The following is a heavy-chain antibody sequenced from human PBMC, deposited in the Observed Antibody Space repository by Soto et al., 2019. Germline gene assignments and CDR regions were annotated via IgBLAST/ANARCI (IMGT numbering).Heavy chain of an antibody. CDR2: INHSGST. D-gene: IGHD3-3*01. V-gene: IGHV4-34*01. J-gene: IGHJ6*02. Sequence: SETRSLTGAVHGGSFSGYYWSWSRQPPGRGLEWIGEINHSGSTNYNPSLKSRVTISVDTSKNQFSLTLSSVTAADTAVYYCARGRYYFWSCYSYYCTDVWGQGTTVTVSS. CDR3: ARGRYYFWSCYSYYCTDV. CDR1: GGSFSGYY.